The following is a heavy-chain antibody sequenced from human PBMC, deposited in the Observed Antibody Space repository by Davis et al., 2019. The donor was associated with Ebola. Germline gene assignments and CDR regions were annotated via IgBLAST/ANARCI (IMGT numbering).Heavy chain of an antibody. V-gene: IGHV1-46*01. J-gene: IGHJ4*02. CDR2: INPSGGST. CDR3: ARVLLIRGSYGKEGWNY. Sequence: ASVKVSCKASGYTFTSYYMHWVRQAPGQGLEWMGIINPSGGSTSYAQKFQGRVTMTKDTSTSTVYMELRSLRSDDTAVYYCARVLLIRGSYGKEGWNYWGQGTLVTVSS. D-gene: IGHD1-26*01. CDR1: GYTFTSYY.